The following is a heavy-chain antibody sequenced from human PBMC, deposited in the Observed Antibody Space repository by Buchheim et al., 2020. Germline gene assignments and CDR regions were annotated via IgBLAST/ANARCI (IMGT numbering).Heavy chain of an antibody. D-gene: IGHD1-1*01. CDR2: MYNSGST. Sequence: QVQLQESGPGLVKPSQTLSLTCAVSGGSISSGGYSWTWIRQPTGEGLEWIGHMYNSGSTYYTASLKSRVTISLDTSKNQFTLTLSSVTAADTAVYYCVRKNENFVRDYWGQGTL. J-gene: IGHJ4*02. CDR3: VRKNENFVRDY. CDR1: GGSISSGGYS. V-gene: IGHV4-30-4*07.